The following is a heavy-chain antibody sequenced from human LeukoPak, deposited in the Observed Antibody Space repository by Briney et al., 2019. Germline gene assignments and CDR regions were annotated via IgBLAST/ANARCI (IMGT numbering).Heavy chain of an antibody. CDR1: GVTFSSYA. Sequence: PGGSLRLSCAASGVTFSSYAMSWVRQAPGKGLGWVSSIGGSGGSTYYADSVKGRFTISRDKSKSTLYLHMNSLRAEDTAVYYCAKGSYVDVVASIGLDYWGQGTLVIVSS. V-gene: IGHV3-23*01. J-gene: IGHJ4*02. CDR2: IGGSGGST. CDR3: AKGSYVDVVASIGLDY. D-gene: IGHD5-12*01.